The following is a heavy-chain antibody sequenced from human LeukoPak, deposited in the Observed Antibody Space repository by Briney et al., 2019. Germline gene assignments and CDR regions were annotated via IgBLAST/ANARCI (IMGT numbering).Heavy chain of an antibody. CDR1: GGSISPYY. Sequence: SETLSLTCIVSGGSISPYYWSWIRQPPGKGLEWIGYISYSGSTDYNPSLKSRVTISVDTSKNQFSLKLNSVTAADTAVYYCTRDRRDGYNYVDYWGQETLVTVSS. J-gene: IGHJ4*02. V-gene: IGHV4-59*01. CDR3: TRDRRDGYNYVDY. D-gene: IGHD5-24*01. CDR2: ISYSGST.